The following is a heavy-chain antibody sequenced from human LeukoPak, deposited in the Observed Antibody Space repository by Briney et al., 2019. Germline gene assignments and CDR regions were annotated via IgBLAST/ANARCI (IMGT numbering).Heavy chain of an antibody. CDR3: ARFSRDSSGYLDY. J-gene: IGHJ4*02. CDR1: GGSISSYY. Sequence: SETLSLTCTVSGGSISSYYWSWIRQPPGKGLEWIGYIYYSGSTNYNPSLKSRVTISVDTSKNQFSLKLSSVTAADTAVYYCARFSRDSSGYLDYWGQGTLVTVSS. D-gene: IGHD3-22*01. V-gene: IGHV4-59*01. CDR2: IYYSGST.